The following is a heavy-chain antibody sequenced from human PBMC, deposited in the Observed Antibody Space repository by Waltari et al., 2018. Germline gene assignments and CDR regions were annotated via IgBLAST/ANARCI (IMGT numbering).Heavy chain of an antibody. CDR2: IYHSGST. Sequence: QVQLQESGPGLVKPSETLSLTCAVSGYSISSGYYWGWIRQPPGKGLDWIGSIYHSGSTYYNPSLKSRVTISVDTSKNQFSLKLSSVTAADTAVYYCARTSNKYSGDNWGQGTLVTVSS. D-gene: IGHD5-12*01. J-gene: IGHJ4*02. CDR3: ARTSNKYSGDN. V-gene: IGHV4-38-2*01. CDR1: GYSISSGYY.